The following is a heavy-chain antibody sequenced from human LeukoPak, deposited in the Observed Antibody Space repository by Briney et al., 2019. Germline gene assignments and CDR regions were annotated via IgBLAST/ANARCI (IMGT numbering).Heavy chain of an antibody. CDR3: TRDLGNTGWYTFDF. CDR1: GDSVSIINAG. J-gene: IGHJ4*02. CDR2: TYYWSKLYI. Sequence: SQTLSLSCAMSGDSVSIINAGWGWIRLSPSRWIELQTRTYYWSKLYIDYADSVKGRVTISPDTSKNQFSLQLNSVTPEDTAIYYCTRDLGNTGWYTFDFWGQGILVTVSS. D-gene: IGHD6-19*01. V-gene: IGHV6-1*01.